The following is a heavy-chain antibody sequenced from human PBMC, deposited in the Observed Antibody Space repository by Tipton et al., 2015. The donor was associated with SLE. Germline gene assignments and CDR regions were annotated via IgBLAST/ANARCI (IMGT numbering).Heavy chain of an antibody. D-gene: IGHD2-8*01. CDR2: IYYSGST. CDR1: GGSISSGGYY. V-gene: IGHV4-31*03. Sequence: TLSLTCTVSGGSISSGGYYWSWIRQHPGKGLEWIGYIYYSGSTYYNPSLKSRVTISVDTSKNQFSLKLSSVTAADTAVYYCARGDCSNGVCYRPPWFQHWGQGTLVTVSS. CDR3: ARGDCSNGVCYRPPWFQH. J-gene: IGHJ1*01.